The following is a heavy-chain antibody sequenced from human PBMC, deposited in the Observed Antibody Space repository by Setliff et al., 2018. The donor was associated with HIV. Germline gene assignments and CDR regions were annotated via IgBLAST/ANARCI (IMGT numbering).Heavy chain of an antibody. J-gene: IGHJ3*02. CDR1: GYTFTGYF. CDR3: ARGYDVLTGYYISAFDI. CDR2: ISPNTGDT. V-gene: IGHV1-2*06. D-gene: IGHD3-9*01. Sequence: ASVKVSCKASGYTFTGYFIHWVRQAPGQGLEWMGRISPNTGDTNYAQKFQDRVTMTRDTSINTAYMELSRLRSDDTAVYYCARGYDVLTGYYISAFDIWGQGTMVTVSS.